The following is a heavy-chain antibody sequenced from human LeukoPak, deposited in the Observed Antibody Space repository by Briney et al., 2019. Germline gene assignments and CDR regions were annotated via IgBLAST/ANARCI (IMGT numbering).Heavy chain of an antibody. CDR1: GFTFSNAW. CDR3: TTDRGYCSSTSCYAYAFDI. Sequence: PGGSLRLSCAASGFTFSNAWMSWVRQAPGKGLEWVGRIKSKTDGGTTDYAAPVKGRFTISRDDSKNTLYLQMNCLKTEDTAVYYCTTDRGYCSSTSCYAYAFDIWGQGTMVTVSS. CDR2: IKSKTDGGTT. V-gene: IGHV3-15*01. J-gene: IGHJ3*02. D-gene: IGHD2-2*01.